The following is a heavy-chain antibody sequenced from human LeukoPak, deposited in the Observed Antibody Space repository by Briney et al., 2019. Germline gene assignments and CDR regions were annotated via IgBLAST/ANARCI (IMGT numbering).Heavy chain of an antibody. CDR1: GFTFSTYE. D-gene: IGHD3-10*01. CDR2: ISSSGSTI. V-gene: IGHV3-48*03. Sequence: GGSLRLSCAASGFTFSTYEMNWVRQAPGKGLEWVSYISSSGSTIYYADSVKGRFTISRDNAKNSLYLQMTSLRAEDTAVYYCARAGSYYGSGSYYFWGQGTLVTVSS. CDR3: ARAGSYYGSGSYYF. J-gene: IGHJ4*02.